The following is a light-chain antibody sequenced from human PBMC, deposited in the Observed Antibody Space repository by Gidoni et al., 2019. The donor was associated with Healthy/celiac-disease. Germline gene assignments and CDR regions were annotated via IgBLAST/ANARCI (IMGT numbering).Light chain of an antibody. CDR2: WAS. V-gene: IGKV4-1*01. CDR3: QQYYSTPRT. J-gene: IGKJ1*01. Sequence: DIVMTHSPDSLAVSLCGRATINCKSSQCVLYSSNNKNYLAWYQQKPGQPPKLLIYWASTRESGVPDRFSGSGSGTDFTLTISSLQAEDVAVYYCQQYYSTPRTFGQGTKVEIK. CDR1: QCVLYSSNNKNY.